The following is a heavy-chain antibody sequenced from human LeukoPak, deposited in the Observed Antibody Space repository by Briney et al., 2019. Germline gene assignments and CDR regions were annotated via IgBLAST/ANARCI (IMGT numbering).Heavy chain of an antibody. V-gene: IGHV3-21*01. J-gene: IGHJ3*01. CDR1: EFTLSGFT. CDR3: VRLKHVADRPGAFDV. CDR2: ITPMRSYI. Sequence: GGSLRLSCIASEFTLSGFTIYWVRQAPGKGLQWVSSITPMRSYIYDADWVKGRFTLSRDNAKNSLYLQMSSLRVEDTAMYYCVRLKHVADRPGAFDVWGLGTMVTVSS. D-gene: IGHD6-6*01.